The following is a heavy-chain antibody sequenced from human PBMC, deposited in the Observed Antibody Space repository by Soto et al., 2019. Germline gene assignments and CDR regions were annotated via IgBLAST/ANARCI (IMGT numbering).Heavy chain of an antibody. V-gene: IGHV1-8*01. CDR3: ARGRPGGGVKRSWFDP. CDR1: GYTFTSND. Sequence: QVQLVQSGAEVKKPGASVKVSCKASGYTFTSNDIYWLRQAPGQGPEWMGWMNPKSGDARYVQKFQDRLIMTRNTSITTAYMELTSLTSEDTAVYYCARGRPGGGVKRSWFDPWGQGTLVTVSS. CDR2: MNPKSGDA. D-gene: IGHD2-8*02. J-gene: IGHJ5*02.